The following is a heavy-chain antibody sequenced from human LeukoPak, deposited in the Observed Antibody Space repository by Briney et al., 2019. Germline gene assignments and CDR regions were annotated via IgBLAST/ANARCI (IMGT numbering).Heavy chain of an antibody. CDR2: IKSKTDGGTT. Sequence: GGSLRLSCAASGFTFSNAWMSWVRQAPGKGLEWVGRIKSKTDGGTTDYAAPVKGRFTISRDDSKNTLYLQMNSLRTEDTAVYYCTTSLPLTYYYDSSGYYAHFDYWGQGTLVTVPS. D-gene: IGHD3-22*01. CDR1: GFTFSNAW. V-gene: IGHV3-15*01. CDR3: TTSLPLTYYYDSSGYYAHFDY. J-gene: IGHJ4*02.